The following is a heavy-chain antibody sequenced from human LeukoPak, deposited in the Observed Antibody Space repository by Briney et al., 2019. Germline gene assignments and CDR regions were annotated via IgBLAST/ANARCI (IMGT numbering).Heavy chain of an antibody. D-gene: IGHD3-22*01. J-gene: IGHJ4*02. CDR3: ARDTNYYDSSGLDY. Sequence: SQILSLTCTVSGGSISSGDYYWSWIRQPPGTGLEWIGYIYYSGSTYYNPSLKSRVTISVDTSKNQFSLKLSSVTAADTAVYYCARDTNYYDSSGLDYWGQGTLVTVSS. CDR1: GGSISSGDYY. V-gene: IGHV4-30-4*01. CDR2: IYYSGST.